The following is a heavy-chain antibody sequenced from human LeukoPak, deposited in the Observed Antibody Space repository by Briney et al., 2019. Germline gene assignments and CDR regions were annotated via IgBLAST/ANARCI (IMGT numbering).Heavy chain of an antibody. CDR3: ARDRSPCSGGRCYSYNWFDP. CDR1: GFTLSSYW. J-gene: IGHJ5*02. D-gene: IGHD2-15*01. CDR2: IKQDGSEK. Sequence: GGSLRLSCTASGFTLSSYWMTWVRQAPGKGLEWVANIKQDGSEKYYVDSVKGRFSISRDNAKNSLFLQMNSLRAEDTAVYYCARDRSPCSGGRCYSYNWFDPWGQGTLVTVSS. V-gene: IGHV3-7*04.